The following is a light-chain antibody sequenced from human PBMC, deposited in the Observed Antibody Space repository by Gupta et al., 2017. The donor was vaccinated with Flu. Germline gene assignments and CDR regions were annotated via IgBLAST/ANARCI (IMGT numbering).Light chain of an antibody. V-gene: IGKV2-28*01. CDR2: LGS. J-gene: IGKJ2*01. Sequence: DIVMNHSPLSLPVTPGEPASISCRSTQCLLQSDGHDYLAWFLQKPGQSPPLLIYLGSSRACGVPDRFSGSRSGTDFTLQLSRVVAEDVGVYYCMQFLQTPYTFGQGTKLDIK. CDR1: QCLLQSDGHDY. CDR3: MQFLQTPYT.